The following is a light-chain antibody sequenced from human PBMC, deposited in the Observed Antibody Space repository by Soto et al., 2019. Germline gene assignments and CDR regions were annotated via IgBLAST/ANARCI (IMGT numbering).Light chain of an antibody. CDR1: SSDVGGYNY. CDR3: SSYTTSNTLV. CDR2: DVS. V-gene: IGLV2-14*01. Sequence: QSALTQPASVYGSPGQSITISCTGTSSDVGGYNYVSWYQQHPGKAPKLMIYDVSNRPSGVSNRFSGSKSGNTASLTISGLQAEDEADYYCSSYTTSNTLVFGTGTKVTV. J-gene: IGLJ1*01.